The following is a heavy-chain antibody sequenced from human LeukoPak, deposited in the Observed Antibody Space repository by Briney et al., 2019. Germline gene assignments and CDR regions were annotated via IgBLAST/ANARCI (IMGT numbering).Heavy chain of an antibody. CDR2: ISSTITTT. D-gene: IGHD2-21*02. V-gene: IGHV3-48*03. CDR3: AREKANCGGDCLDY. J-gene: IGHJ4*02. CDR1: GFTVSSYE. Sequence: GGSLRLSCAASGFTVSSYEMNWVRQAPGEGLEWVSYISSTITTTYYADSVKGRFTTSRDNAENALYLQLNSLRAEDTAVYYCAREKANCGGDCLDYWGQGTLVTVSS.